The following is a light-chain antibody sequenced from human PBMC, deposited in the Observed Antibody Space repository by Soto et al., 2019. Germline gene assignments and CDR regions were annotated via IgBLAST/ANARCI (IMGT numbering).Light chain of an antibody. CDR1: QSVSSW. CDR2: DAS. V-gene: IGKV1-5*01. Sequence: DIQMTQSPSTLSASVGDRVTITCRASQSVSSWLAWYQQKPGKAPKLLIYDASSLQSGVPSRFSGSGYGTECSLTISILQPDDFATYYCQQYNGYPLTFGGGTKVDIK. CDR3: QQYNGYPLT. J-gene: IGKJ4*01.